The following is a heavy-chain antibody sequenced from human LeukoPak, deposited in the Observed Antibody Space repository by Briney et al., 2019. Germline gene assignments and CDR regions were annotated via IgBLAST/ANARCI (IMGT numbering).Heavy chain of an antibody. D-gene: IGHD5-18*01. J-gene: IGHJ6*03. Sequence: PSETLSLTCAVYGGSFSGYYWSWIRQPPGKGLEWIGEINHSGSTNYNPSLKSRVTMSVDMSKNQFSLKLRSVTAADTAVYYCARTTEGGYTYDYFYYYYMDVWGKGTTVTISS. CDR3: ARTTEGGYTYDYFYYYYMDV. V-gene: IGHV4-34*01. CDR1: GGSFSGYY. CDR2: INHSGST.